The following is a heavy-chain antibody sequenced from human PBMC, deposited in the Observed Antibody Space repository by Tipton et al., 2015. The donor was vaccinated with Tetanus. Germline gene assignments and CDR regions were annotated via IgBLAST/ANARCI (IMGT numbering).Heavy chain of an antibody. CDR3: ARGLRDPDDYVSPWVDAFDI. V-gene: IGHV4-34*01. Sequence: TLSLTCGVTGGTFAGHYWHWIRQSPGKGLEWIGEINHSGSTNYSPPLKGRVTISRDTSRGQFSLKLKSVTAADTAVYYCARGLRDPDDYVSPWVDAFDIWGQGTLVTVS. D-gene: IGHD3-16*01. CDR1: GGTFAGHY. CDR2: INHSGST. J-gene: IGHJ3*02.